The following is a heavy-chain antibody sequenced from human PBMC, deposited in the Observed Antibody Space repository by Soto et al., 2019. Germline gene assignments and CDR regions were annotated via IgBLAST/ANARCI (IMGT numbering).Heavy chain of an antibody. CDR3: ARLVSHAVGGHFDY. V-gene: IGHV4-59*08. D-gene: IGHD3-16*01. Sequence: PSETLSLTCTVSGGSISSHYWSWIRQPPGKGLEWIGYIYYSVSTNSNPSLKSRVTISADTSKNQFSLKLSTVTAADTAVYYCARLVSHAVGGHFDYWGQGTLVTVSS. CDR1: GGSISSHY. J-gene: IGHJ4*02. CDR2: IYYSVST.